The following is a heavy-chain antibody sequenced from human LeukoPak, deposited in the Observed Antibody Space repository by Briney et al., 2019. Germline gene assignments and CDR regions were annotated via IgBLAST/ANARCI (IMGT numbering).Heavy chain of an antibody. V-gene: IGHV1-69*05. Sequence: GASVKVSCKASGGTFSSYAISWVRQAPGQGLEWMGGIIPIFGTANYAQKFQGRVTITTDESTSTAYMELSSLRSEDTAVYYCASPHMTTVTLQYFQHWGQGTLVTVSS. CDR3: ASPHMTTVTLQYFQH. CDR1: GGTFSSYA. CDR2: IIPIFGTA. D-gene: IGHD4-11*01. J-gene: IGHJ1*01.